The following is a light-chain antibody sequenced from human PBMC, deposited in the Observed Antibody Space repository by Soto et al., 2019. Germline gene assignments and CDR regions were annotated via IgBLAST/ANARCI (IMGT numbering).Light chain of an antibody. J-gene: IGLJ1*01. CDR2: EVS. CDR1: SSDVGGYNF. CDR3: SSYTTSTTVV. V-gene: IGLV2-14*03. Sequence: SALTQPASVFGSPGQSITFSFTGTSSDVGGYNFVSWYQQHPGKAPKLMIYEVSSRPSGVSNRFSGSKSGNTASLTISGLQPEDEADYYCSSYTTSTTVVFGTGTKVTVL.